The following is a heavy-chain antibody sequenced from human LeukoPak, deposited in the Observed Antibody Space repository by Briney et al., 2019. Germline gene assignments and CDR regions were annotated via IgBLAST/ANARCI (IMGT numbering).Heavy chain of an antibody. V-gene: IGHV4-59*01. CDR3: ARSDRAAGDAFDI. CDR2: IYYSGST. Sequence: SETLSLTCTVSGGSISSYYWSWIRQPPGKGLEWIGYIYYSGSTSYNPSLKSRVTISVDASKNQFSLKLSSVTAADTAVYYCARSDRAAGDAFDIWGQGTMVTVSS. CDR1: GGSISSYY. J-gene: IGHJ3*02.